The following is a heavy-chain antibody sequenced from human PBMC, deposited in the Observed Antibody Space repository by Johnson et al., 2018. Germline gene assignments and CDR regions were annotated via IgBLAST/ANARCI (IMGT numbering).Heavy chain of an antibody. D-gene: IGHD3-10*01. CDR3: NLDYGSESYGYGMDV. CDR1: GGTFSSYA. J-gene: IGHJ6*02. Sequence: QVQLVESGAEVKKPGSSVKVSYKASGGTFSSYAISWVRQAPGQGLEWMGGSIPIFGTANYAKKFQGRVPITADEYTSTAYMELSRLRYEETAVYYCNLDYGSESYGYGMDVWGQGTTVTVSS. V-gene: IGHV1-69*12. CDR2: SIPIFGTA.